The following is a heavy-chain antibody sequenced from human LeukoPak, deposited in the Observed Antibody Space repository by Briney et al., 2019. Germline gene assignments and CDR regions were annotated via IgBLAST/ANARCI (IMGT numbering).Heavy chain of an antibody. D-gene: IGHD6-6*01. CDR2: INHSGSA. CDR1: GGSFSGYY. J-gene: IGHJ4*02. Sequence: SETLSLTCAVYGGSFSGYYWSWIRQPPGKGLEWIGEINHSGSANYNPSLKSRVTISVDTSKNQFSLKLSSVTAADTAVYYCARGYSSSFGDFDYWGQGTLVTVSS. V-gene: IGHV4-34*01. CDR3: ARGYSSSFGDFDY.